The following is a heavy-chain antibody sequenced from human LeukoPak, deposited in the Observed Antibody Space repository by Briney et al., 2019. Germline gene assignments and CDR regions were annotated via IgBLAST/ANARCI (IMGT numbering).Heavy chain of an antibody. CDR1: GYTFTSYY. V-gene: IGHV1-46*01. J-gene: IGHJ5*02. D-gene: IGHD6-6*01. CDR2: IDPSGGST. CDR3: AKNGRSSMSPNWFDP. Sequence: GASVKVSCKASGYTFTSYYMHWVRQAPGQGLEWMGIIDPSGGSTRYPQKFQGRVTMTGDTSTSTVYMELSSLRFEDTAVYYCAKNGRSSMSPNWFDPWGQGTLVTVSS.